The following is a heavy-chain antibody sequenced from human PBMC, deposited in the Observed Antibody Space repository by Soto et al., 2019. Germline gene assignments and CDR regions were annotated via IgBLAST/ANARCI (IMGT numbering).Heavy chain of an antibody. V-gene: IGHV4-4*02. Sequence: SETLSLTCAVSGGSISSSNWWSWVRQPPGKGLEWIGEIYHSGSANYNPSLKSRVTISVDTSKNQFSLKLSSVTAADTAVYYCARDNYGGNSVGWFDPWGQGTLVTVSS. D-gene: IGHD4-17*01. CDR1: GGSISSSNW. CDR2: IYHSGSA. CDR3: ARDNYGGNSVGWFDP. J-gene: IGHJ5*02.